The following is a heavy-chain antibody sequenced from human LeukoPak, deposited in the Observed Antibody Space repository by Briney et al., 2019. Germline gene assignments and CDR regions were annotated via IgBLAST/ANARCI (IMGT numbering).Heavy chain of an antibody. CDR3: ARDEGSGWLDVREGYHYFDY. CDR2: ISYDGSNK. CDR1: GFTFSSYG. D-gene: IGHD6-19*01. Sequence: PGGSLRLSCEASGFTFSSYGIHWVRQAPGKGLEWVAVISYDGSNKYYADSVKGRFTISRDNSKNTLYLQMNSLRAEDTAVYYCARDEGSGWLDVREGYHYFDYWGQGTLVTVSS. J-gene: IGHJ4*02. V-gene: IGHV3-30*19.